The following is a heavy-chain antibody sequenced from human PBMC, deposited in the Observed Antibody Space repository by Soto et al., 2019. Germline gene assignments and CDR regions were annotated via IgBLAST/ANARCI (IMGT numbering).Heavy chain of an antibody. CDR2: IYYSGST. Sequence: SETLSLTCTVSGGSVSSGSYYWSWIRQPPGKGLEWIGYIYYSGSTNYNPSLKSRVTISVDTSKNQFSLKLSSVTAADTAVYYCARWVVAATRSYYYYGMDVWGQGTTVTVSS. CDR1: GGSVSSGSYY. D-gene: IGHD2-15*01. V-gene: IGHV4-61*01. CDR3: ARWVVAATRSYYYYGMDV. J-gene: IGHJ6*02.